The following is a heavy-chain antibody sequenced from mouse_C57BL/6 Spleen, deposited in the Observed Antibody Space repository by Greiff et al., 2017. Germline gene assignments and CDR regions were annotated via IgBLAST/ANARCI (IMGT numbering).Heavy chain of an antibody. V-gene: IGHV3-6*01. J-gene: IGHJ2*01. CDR1: GYSITSGYY. CDR2: ISYDGSN. Sequence: EVKLQESGPGLVKPSQSLSLTCSVTGYSITSGYYWNWIRQFPGNKLEWMGYISYDGSNNYNPSLKNRISITRDTSKNQFFLKLNSVTTEDTATYYCARGQELYYFDYWGQGTTLTVSS. CDR3: ARGQELYYFDY. D-gene: IGHD6-1*01.